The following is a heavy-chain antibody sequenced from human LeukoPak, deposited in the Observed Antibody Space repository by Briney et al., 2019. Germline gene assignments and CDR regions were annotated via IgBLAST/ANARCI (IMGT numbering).Heavy chain of an antibody. D-gene: IGHD5-12*01. CDR2: ISYSGST. V-gene: IGHV4-59*01. CDR3: ARGGSGYALNWFDP. J-gene: IGHJ5*02. Sequence: PSETLSLTCTASGGSIGSYYWSWIRQPPGKGLEWIGHISYSGSTNYNPSLKSRVTISVDTSKNQFSLKLGSVTAADTAVYYCARGGSGYALNWFDPWGQGTLVTVSS. CDR1: GGSIGSYY.